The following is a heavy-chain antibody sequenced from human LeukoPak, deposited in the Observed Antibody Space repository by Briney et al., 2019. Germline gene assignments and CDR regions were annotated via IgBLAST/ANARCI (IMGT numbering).Heavy chain of an antibody. V-gene: IGHV1-18*01. Sequence: ASVKVSCKASGYTFTSYGISWVRQAPGQGLEWMGWISAYNGNTNYAQKLQGRVTMTTDTSTSTAYMELRSLRSDDTAVYYCARGQGRGFYYDSSGYPDYWGQGTLVTVSS. D-gene: IGHD3-22*01. CDR3: ARGQGRGFYYDSSGYPDY. CDR1: GYTFTSYG. CDR2: ISAYNGNT. J-gene: IGHJ4*02.